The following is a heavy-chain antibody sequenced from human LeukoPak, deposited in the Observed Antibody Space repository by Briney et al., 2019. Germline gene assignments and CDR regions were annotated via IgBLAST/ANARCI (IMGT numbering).Heavy chain of an antibody. V-gene: IGHV4-59*01. Sequence: SETLSLTCAVSGGSISSYYWSWIRQPPGKGLEWIGYIYYSVSTNYIPSLKSRVTISVDTSKNQFSLKLSSVTAADTAVYYCARDSHMYLRAFDIWGQGTMDTVSS. CDR1: GGSISSYY. D-gene: IGHD2-2*01. J-gene: IGHJ3*02. CDR3: ARDSHMYLRAFDI. CDR2: IYYSVST.